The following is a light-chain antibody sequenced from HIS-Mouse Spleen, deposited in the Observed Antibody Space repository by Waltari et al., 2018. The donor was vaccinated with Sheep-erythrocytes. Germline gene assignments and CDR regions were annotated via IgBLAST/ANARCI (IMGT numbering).Light chain of an antibody. Sequence: QSALTQPASVSGSPGQSITISCTGTSSDVGSYNLVSWYQQHPGKAPKLLIYGNSNRPSGVPDRFSGSKAGTSASLAITGLQAEDEADYYCQSYDSSLSGGVFGTGTKVTVL. J-gene: IGLJ1*01. CDR2: GNS. CDR3: QSYDSSLSGGV. V-gene: IGLV2-14*02. CDR1: SSDVGSYNL.